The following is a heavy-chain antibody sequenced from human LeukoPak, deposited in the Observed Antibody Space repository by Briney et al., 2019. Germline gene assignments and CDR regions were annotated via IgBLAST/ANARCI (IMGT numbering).Heavy chain of an antibody. CDR3: ARTVAGLPLDAFDI. CDR2: ISISGSTI. CDR1: GFTFSSYA. V-gene: IGHV3-48*03. D-gene: IGHD6-19*01. Sequence: GGSLRLSCAASGFTFSSYAMSWVRQAPGKGLEWVSFISISGSTIYYADSVKGRFTISRDNAKNSLYLQMNSLRAEDTAVYYCARTVAGLPLDAFDIWGQGTMVTVSS. J-gene: IGHJ3*02.